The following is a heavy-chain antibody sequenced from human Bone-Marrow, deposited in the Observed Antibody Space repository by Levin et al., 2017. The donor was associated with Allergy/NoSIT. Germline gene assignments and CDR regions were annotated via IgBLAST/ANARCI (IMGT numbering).Heavy chain of an antibody. Sequence: SETLSLTCTVSGASIISGTYYWTWIRQVAGMGLEWIGHIYTSGSTNYNPSLKSRVTISLDTSKNQFSLKLTSVTAADTAVYYCAREFHPRGQGTLVTVSS. V-gene: IGHV4-61*09. CDR2: IYTSGST. J-gene: IGHJ4*02. CDR1: GASIISGTYY. CDR3: AREFHP.